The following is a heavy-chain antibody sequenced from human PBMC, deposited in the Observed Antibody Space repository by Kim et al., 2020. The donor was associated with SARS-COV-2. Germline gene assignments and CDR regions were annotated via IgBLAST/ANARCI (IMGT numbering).Heavy chain of an antibody. D-gene: IGHD4-17*01. V-gene: IGHV3-23*01. J-gene: IGHJ4*02. Sequence: YADSVKGRFTISRDNSKNTLYLQMNSLRAEDTAVYYCAKERTTVVTFVDYWGQGTLVTVSS. CDR3: AKERTTVVTFVDY.